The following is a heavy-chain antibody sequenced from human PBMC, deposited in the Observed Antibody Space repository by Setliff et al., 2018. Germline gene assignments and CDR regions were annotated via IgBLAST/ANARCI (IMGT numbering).Heavy chain of an antibody. CDR1: GYTFTSYG. Sequence: ASVKVSCKASGYTFTSYGISWVRQAPGQGLEWMGWISTYNGDTDYAQKLQDRLTMTTDESTSTAYMELRSLRSDDTAVYYCARDYYDSSGPPAVGMDVWGQGTTVTVSS. V-gene: IGHV1-18*01. J-gene: IGHJ6*02. D-gene: IGHD3-22*01. CDR2: ISTYNGDT. CDR3: ARDYYDSSGPPAVGMDV.